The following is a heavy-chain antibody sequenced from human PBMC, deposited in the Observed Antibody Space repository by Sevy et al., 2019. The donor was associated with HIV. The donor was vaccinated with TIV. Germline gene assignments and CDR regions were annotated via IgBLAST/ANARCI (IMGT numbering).Heavy chain of an antibody. Sequence: GGSLRLSCAASGFTFSSYGMHWVRQAPGKGLEWVAVISYDGSNKYYADSVKGRFTISRDNSKNTLYLQMNSLRAEDTAVYYCAKGLGGVFEWLLYTLDYWGQGTLVTVSS. J-gene: IGHJ4*02. CDR2: ISYDGSNK. D-gene: IGHD3-3*01. CDR3: AKGLGGVFEWLLYTLDY. V-gene: IGHV3-30*18. CDR1: GFTFSSYG.